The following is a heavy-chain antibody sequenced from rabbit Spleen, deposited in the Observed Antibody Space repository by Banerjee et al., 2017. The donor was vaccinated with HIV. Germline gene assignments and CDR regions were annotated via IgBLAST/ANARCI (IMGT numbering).Heavy chain of an antibody. CDR3: ARDSGSSFSSYGMDL. CDR2: IDTGSSGFT. Sequence: EQLEESGGGLVKPEGSLTLTCTASGVSFSFNSYMCWVRQAPGKGLEWIACIDTGSSGFTYFASWAKGRFTISKTSSTTVTLQMTSLTAADTATYFCARDSGSSFSSYGMDLWGPGTLVTVS. V-gene: IGHV1S45*01. CDR1: GVSFSFNSY. J-gene: IGHJ6*01. D-gene: IGHD8-1*01.